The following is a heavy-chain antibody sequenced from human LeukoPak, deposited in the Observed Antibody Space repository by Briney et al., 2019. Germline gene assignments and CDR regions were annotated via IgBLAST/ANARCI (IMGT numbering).Heavy chain of an antibody. CDR3: ARVRSYYGSVTGKSYYFDY. CDR1: GGSISTYY. Sequence: PSETLSLTCTVSGGSISTYYWGWIRQPPGKGLEWIGYVSSNEGTNYNPSLKSCVTILVDTSKNQFSLKLSSVTAADTAVYYCARVRSYYGSVTGKSYYFDYWGQGTLVTVSS. D-gene: IGHD3-10*01. J-gene: IGHJ4*02. CDR2: VSSNEGT. V-gene: IGHV4-59*01.